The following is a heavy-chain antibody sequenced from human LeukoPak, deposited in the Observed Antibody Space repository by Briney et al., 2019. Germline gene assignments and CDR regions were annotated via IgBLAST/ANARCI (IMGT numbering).Heavy chain of an antibody. D-gene: IGHD3-9*01. Sequence: ASVKVSCKASGYTFTSYGISWVRQAPGQGLEWMGWISAYNGNTNYAQKLQGRVTMTTDTSTSTAYMELRSLRSDDTAAYYCARDATAQYYDILTGLPYFDYWGQGTLVTVSS. J-gene: IGHJ4*02. CDR2: ISAYNGNT. V-gene: IGHV1-18*01. CDR1: GYTFTSYG. CDR3: ARDATAQYYDILTGLPYFDY.